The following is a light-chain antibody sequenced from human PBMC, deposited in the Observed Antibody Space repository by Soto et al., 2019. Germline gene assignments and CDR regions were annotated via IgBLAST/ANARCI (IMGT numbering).Light chain of an antibody. CDR1: TSDVGGQNY. Sequence: QSVLTQPASVSGSPGQSITISCTGTTSDVGGQNYVSWYQQYPGKAPKLIIYEVSNRPSGVSDRFSGSKSGNTASLTISGLQAEDEADYSCSSYTSSSTYVFGTGTKLTVL. J-gene: IGLJ1*01. CDR3: SSYTSSSTYV. V-gene: IGLV2-14*01. CDR2: EVS.